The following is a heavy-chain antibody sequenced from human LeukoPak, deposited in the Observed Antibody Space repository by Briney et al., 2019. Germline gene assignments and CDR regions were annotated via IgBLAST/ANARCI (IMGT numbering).Heavy chain of an antibody. V-gene: IGHV1-2*04. CDR2: INPNSGDT. D-gene: IGHD3-3*01. CDR3: ARDGHDFWSGYGSYNWFDP. Sequence: GASVKVSCKASGYSFTGYYMHWVRQAPGQGLEWMGRINPNSGDTNYAQKFQGWVTMTRDTSISTAYMELSRLRSDDTAVYYCARDGHDFWSGYGSYNWFDPWGQGTLVTVSS. J-gene: IGHJ5*02. CDR1: GYSFTGYY.